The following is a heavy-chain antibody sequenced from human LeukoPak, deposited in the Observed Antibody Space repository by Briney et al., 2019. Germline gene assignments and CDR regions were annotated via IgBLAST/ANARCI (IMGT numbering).Heavy chain of an antibody. CDR1: GFSFTSYA. CDR2: ISGGGET. D-gene: IGHD1-1*01. J-gene: IGHJ4*02. V-gene: IGHV3-23*01. Sequence: GGSLRLSCAASGFSFTSYAMSWVRQAPARGPEWVSSISGGGETYYADSVEGRFTLSRDDSRNTVYLQMNNLKVDDTAIYYCAKANWVSNADAVWWGQGTQVTVSS. CDR3: AKANWVSNADAVW.